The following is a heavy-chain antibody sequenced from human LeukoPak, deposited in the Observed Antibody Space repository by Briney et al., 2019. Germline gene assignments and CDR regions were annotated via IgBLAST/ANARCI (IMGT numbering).Heavy chain of an antibody. D-gene: IGHD6-13*01. V-gene: IGHV1-2*06. CDR2: INPNSGGT. J-gene: IGHJ5*02. CDR1: GYTFTGYY. CDR3: ARSSDQQRVRGWFDP. Sequence: ASVKVSCKASGYTFTGYYMHWVRQAPGQGLEWMGRINPNSGGTNYAPNFQARVTMTRATSISTAYLALSRLRSDGPAVHYCARSSDQQRVRGWFDPWGQGTLVTVSS.